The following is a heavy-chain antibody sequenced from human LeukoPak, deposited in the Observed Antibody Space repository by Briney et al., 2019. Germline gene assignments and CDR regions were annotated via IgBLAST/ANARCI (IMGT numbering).Heavy chain of an antibody. D-gene: IGHD3-10*01. CDR3: AREAITMVRGVIITTYGMDV. CDR1: GFTFSSYS. J-gene: IGHJ6*02. Sequence: GGSLRLSCAASGFTFSSYSMNWVRQAPGKGLEWVSSISSSSSYIYYADSVKGRFTISRDNAKSSLYLQMNSLRAEDTAVYYCAREAITMVRGVIITTYGMDVWGQGTTVTVSS. CDR2: ISSSSSYI. V-gene: IGHV3-21*01.